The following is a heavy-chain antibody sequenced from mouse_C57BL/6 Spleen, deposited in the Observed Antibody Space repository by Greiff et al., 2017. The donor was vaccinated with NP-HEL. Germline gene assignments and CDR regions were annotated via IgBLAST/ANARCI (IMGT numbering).Heavy chain of an antibody. CDR1: GYTFTDYY. J-gene: IGHJ3*01. D-gene: IGHD2-3*01. Sequence: VQLQQSGPVLVKPGASVKMSCKASGYTFTDYYMNWVKQSHGKSLEWIGVINPYNGGTSYNQKFKGKATLTVDKSSSTAYMELNSLTSEDSAVYYCARSRDGYYGGKFAYWGQGTLVTVSA. V-gene: IGHV1-19*01. CDR3: ARSRDGYYGGKFAY. CDR2: INPYNGGT.